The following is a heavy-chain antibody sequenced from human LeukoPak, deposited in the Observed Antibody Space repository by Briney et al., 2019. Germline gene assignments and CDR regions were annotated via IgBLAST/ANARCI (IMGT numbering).Heavy chain of an antibody. CDR2: INGNGGST. D-gene: IGHD3-10*01. Sequence: GGSLRLSCAASGFNFDEYPMHWVRQAPGKGLEWAAAINGNGGSTDYGDSVKGRCTISRDNTKNSLFLQMNSLRTEDTALYYCAKFYGSGTYYNNYFDYWGQGALVTVSS. CDR1: GFNFDEYP. CDR3: AKFYGSGTYYNNYFDY. J-gene: IGHJ4*02. V-gene: IGHV3-43*02.